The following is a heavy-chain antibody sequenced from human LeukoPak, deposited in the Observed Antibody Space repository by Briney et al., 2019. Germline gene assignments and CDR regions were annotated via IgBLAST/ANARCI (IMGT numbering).Heavy chain of an antibody. CDR1: GFTFSDYY. CDR3: AGQSRLGYCSGGSCYSQPFDP. J-gene: IGHJ5*02. Sequence: GGSLRLSCAASGFTFSDYYMGWIRQAPGKGLEWVSYISNRGNNIYYADSVKGRFTISRDNARNSLYLQMNSLRAEDTAVYYCAGQSRLGYCSGGSCYSQPFDPWGQGTLVTVSS. CDR2: ISNRGNNI. D-gene: IGHD2-15*01. V-gene: IGHV3-11*04.